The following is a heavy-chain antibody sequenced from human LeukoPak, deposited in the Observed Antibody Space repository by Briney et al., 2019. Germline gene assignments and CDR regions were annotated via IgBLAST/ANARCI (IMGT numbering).Heavy chain of an antibody. CDR2: ICVSGVSA. D-gene: IGHD3-22*01. V-gene: IGHV3-23*01. CDR3: AKATGYYSSGYYYFFDS. CDR1: VYTFSGYA. J-gene: IGHJ4*02. Sequence: GGSLRLSCAAPVYTFSGYAPCWVCPAPGEGLEWLSPICVSGVSAYYADSVEVRFTISRDNCNNTFDLQINILGAEDTAVYYCAKATGYYSSGYYYFFDSWGLGTLVTVSS.